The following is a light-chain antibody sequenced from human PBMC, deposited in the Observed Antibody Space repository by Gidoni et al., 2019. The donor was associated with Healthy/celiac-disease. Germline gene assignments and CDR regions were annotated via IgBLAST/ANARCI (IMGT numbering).Light chain of an antibody. Sequence: VPQSTLSLPVTPGEPASISCRSSQSLLHSNGYNYLDWYLQKPGQSPQLLIYLGSNRASGVPDRFSGSGSGTDFTLKISRVEAEDVGVYYCMQALQTCITFGQGTRLEIK. V-gene: IGKV2-28*01. CDR3: MQALQTCIT. CDR1: QSLLHSNGYNY. CDR2: LGS. J-gene: IGKJ5*01.